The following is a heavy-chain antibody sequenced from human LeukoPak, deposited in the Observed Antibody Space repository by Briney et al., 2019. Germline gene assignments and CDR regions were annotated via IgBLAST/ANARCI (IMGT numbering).Heavy chain of an antibody. CDR3: ARGVEYSSSEWGSWFDP. J-gene: IGHJ5*02. CDR1: GYTFTSYY. Sequence: SVKVSCKASGYTFTSYYMHWVRQAPGQGLEWMGIINPSGGSTSYAQKFQGRVTMTRDTSTSTVYMELSSLRSEDTAVYYCARGVEYSSSEWGSWFDPWGQGTLVTVSS. D-gene: IGHD6-6*01. CDR2: INPSGGST. V-gene: IGHV1-46*01.